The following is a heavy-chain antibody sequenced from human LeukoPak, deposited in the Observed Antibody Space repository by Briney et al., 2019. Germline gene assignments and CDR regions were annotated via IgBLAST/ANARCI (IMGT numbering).Heavy chain of an antibody. Sequence: ASVKVSCKASGYTFTGYYMHWVRQAPGQGLGWMGWINPNSGGTNYAQKFQGRVTMTRDTSISTAYMELSRLRSDDTAVYYCARGPYSSGWYEKGNWFDPWGQGTLVTVSS. D-gene: IGHD6-19*01. CDR1: GYTFTGYY. CDR2: INPNSGGT. V-gene: IGHV1-2*02. CDR3: ARGPYSSGWYEKGNWFDP. J-gene: IGHJ5*02.